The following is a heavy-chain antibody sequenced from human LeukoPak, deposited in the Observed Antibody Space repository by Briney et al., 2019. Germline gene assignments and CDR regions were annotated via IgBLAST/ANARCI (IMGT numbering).Heavy chain of an antibody. J-gene: IGHJ6*03. Sequence: PGGSLRLSCGGSGFTLSSYWMTWVRQAPAKGLEWVANIKEDGSERHYVDSVKGRFTISRDNAENSLYLPMNSLRAQDTAVYYCARMGTMGAPSYNSYYYYMDVWGKGTTVTVSS. CDR3: ARMGTMGAPSYNSYYYYMDV. CDR2: IKEDGSER. D-gene: IGHD3-10*01. CDR1: GFTLSSYW. V-gene: IGHV3-7*01.